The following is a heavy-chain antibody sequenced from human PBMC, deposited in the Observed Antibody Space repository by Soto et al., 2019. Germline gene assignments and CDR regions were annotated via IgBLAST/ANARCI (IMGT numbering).Heavy chain of an antibody. CDR3: ARSGFTIFKRAPPVNYFDY. CDR2: ISSSSSTI. J-gene: IGHJ4*02. V-gene: IGHV3-48*01. Sequence: RGSLRLSCAATGFTFSSYSMNWVRQAPGKGLEWVSYISSSSSTIYYADSVKGRFTISRDNAKNSLYLQMNSLRAEDTAVYYCARSGFTIFKRAPPVNYFDYWGQGTLVTVSS. D-gene: IGHD3-3*01. CDR1: GFTFSSYS.